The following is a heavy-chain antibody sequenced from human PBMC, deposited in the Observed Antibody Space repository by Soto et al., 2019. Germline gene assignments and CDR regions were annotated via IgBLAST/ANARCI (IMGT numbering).Heavy chain of an antibody. CDR3: ARSARNYYDRSVYYPPPPSDP. V-gene: IGHV4-31*03. D-gene: IGHD3-22*01. CDR2: IYYRWNT. J-gene: IGHJ5*02. CDR1: GGPFSHGAYY. Sequence: SETLSLTCTVSGGPFSHGAYYWSWFRQLPGKGLEWIGYIYYRWNTQYNPSLRSRVIISIDTSKNQFSLRLNSVTAADTALYYFARSARNYYDRSVYYPPPPSDPWGQGTLVTVPS.